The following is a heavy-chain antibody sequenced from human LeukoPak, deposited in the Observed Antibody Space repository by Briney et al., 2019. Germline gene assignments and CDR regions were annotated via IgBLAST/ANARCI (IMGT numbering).Heavy chain of an antibody. J-gene: IGHJ5*02. CDR1: GFTFSSYG. CDR3: ARLHRGIRELS. D-gene: IGHD1-7*01. V-gene: IGHV3-33*01. CDR2: IWYDGSNK. Sequence: PGRSLRLSCAASGFTFSSYGMHWVRQAPGKGLEWVAVIWYDGSNKYYADSVKGRFTISRDNFRNTLYLQMNSLRAEDTAVYYCARLHRGIRELSWGPGTLVTVSS.